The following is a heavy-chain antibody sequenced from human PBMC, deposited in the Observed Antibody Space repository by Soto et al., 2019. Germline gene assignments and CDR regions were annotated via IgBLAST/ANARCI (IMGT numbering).Heavy chain of an antibody. CDR1: GYTFTSYG. CDR2: ISAYNGNT. CDR3: ARDLAIFGVVNGANWFDP. Sequence: GASVKGACKASGYTFTSYGSSWVRQAPGQGLEWMGWISAYNGNTNYAQKLQGRVTMTTDTSTSTAYMELRSLRSDDTAVYYCARDLAIFGVVNGANWFDPWGQGTLVTVSS. V-gene: IGHV1-18*01. J-gene: IGHJ5*02. D-gene: IGHD3-3*01.